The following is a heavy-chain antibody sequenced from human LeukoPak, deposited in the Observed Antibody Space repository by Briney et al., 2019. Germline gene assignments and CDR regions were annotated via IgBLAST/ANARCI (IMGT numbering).Heavy chain of an antibody. Sequence: GESLKISCEGSGYKFSSYWIGWVRQMPGKGLEWMGIIYPGDSDTRYSPSFQGQVTISADKSISTAYLQWSSLKASDTAMYYCAQSRITGTTDWFDPWGQGTLVTVSS. J-gene: IGHJ5*02. V-gene: IGHV5-51*01. D-gene: IGHD1-7*01. CDR3: AQSRITGTTDWFDP. CDR2: IYPGDSDT. CDR1: GYKFSSYW.